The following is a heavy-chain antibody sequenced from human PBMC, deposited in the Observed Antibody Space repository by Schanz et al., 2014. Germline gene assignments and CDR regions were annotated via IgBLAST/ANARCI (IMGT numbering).Heavy chain of an antibody. Sequence: EVQLVESGGGLVQPGGSLRLSCAASGFAVDNYYMSCVRQAPGRGLEWVSAISGGGGTTYYADSVKGRFTISRDNSKNTLYLQLGSLSAEDTAVYFCARDNRYYLFDYWGQGALVTVSS. CDR3: ARDNRYYLFDY. CDR2: ISGGGGTT. J-gene: IGHJ4*02. V-gene: IGHV3-23*04. CDR1: GFAVDNYY. D-gene: IGHD3-16*02.